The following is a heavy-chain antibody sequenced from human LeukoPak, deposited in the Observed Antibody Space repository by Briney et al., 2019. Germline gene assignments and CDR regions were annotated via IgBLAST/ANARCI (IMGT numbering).Heavy chain of an antibody. Sequence: GASVKVSCKASGGTFSSHDISWVRQAPGQGLEWMGGNTPMFGTAVYAQKFQGRVTITAVESMSTAYMELSSLRSEDTAIYYCARGWLAETTVVTPYNYWGQGTLVTVSS. CDR2: NTPMFGTA. V-gene: IGHV1-69*13. CDR1: GGTFSSHD. CDR3: ARGWLAETTVVTPYNY. D-gene: IGHD4-23*01. J-gene: IGHJ4*02.